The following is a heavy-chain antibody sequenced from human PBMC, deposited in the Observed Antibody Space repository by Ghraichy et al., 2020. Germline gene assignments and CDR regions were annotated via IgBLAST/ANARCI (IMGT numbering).Heavy chain of an antibody. CDR1: GFSVSDHD. V-gene: IGHV3-72*01. CDR2: NKYRDRSKKKGKSDTT. D-gene: IGHD1-26*01. CDR3: TRGLPFSGRTYLDD. J-gene: IGHJ4*02. Sequence: GSLNISCAASGFSVSDHDMDWVRQAPGKGLEWVGRNKYRDRSKKKGKSDTTESAASVQGRFTLSRDDSYNSVELYMNSLKTEDTAVYYCTRGLPFSGRTYLDDWGQRTLVTGSS.